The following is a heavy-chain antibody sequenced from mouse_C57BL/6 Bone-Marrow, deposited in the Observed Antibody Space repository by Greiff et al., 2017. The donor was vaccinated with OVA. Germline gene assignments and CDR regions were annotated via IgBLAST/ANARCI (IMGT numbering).Heavy chain of an antibody. V-gene: IGHV5-16*01. D-gene: IGHD1-1*01. Sequence: EVKLVESEGGLVQPGSSMKLSCTASGFTFSDYYMAWVRQVPEKGLEWVANINYDGSSTYYLDSLKSRFIISRDNAKNILYLQMSSLKSEDTATYYCARDGSSYEGFAYWGQGTLVTVSA. CDR1: GFTFSDYY. CDR2: INYDGSST. CDR3: ARDGSSYEGFAY. J-gene: IGHJ3*01.